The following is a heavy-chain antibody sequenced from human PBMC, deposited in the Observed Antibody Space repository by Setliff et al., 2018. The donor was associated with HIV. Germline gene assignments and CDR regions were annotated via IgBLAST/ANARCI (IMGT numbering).Heavy chain of an antibody. Sequence: GASVKVSCKASGYSFTTYAIHWVRQAPGQRLEWVGWISTGNGQTKYSQNFQGRITFSRDTSASTAYMELSSLTSDDTAVYFCARESRDIVATSPLDYWGQGTMVTVSS. V-gene: IGHV1-3*04. CDR2: ISTGNGQT. J-gene: IGHJ4*03. D-gene: IGHD5-12*01. CDR3: ARESRDIVATSPLDY. CDR1: GYSFTTYA.